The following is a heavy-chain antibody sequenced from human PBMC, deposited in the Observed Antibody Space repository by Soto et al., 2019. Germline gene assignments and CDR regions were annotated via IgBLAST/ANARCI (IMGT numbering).Heavy chain of an antibody. Sequence: SETLCLTCSLSGAYITAYYWNRVRQPPGKGLQWIGYISDTGTTKYNPSLKSRVTISVHASKNELALKLTSATAADTAVYYCARVALQFSPNTAMFDPWGQGTLVTGSS. CDR1: GAYITAYY. V-gene: IGHV4-59*01. D-gene: IGHD2-21*02. CDR3: ARVALQFSPNTAMFDP. CDR2: ISDTGTT. J-gene: IGHJ5*01.